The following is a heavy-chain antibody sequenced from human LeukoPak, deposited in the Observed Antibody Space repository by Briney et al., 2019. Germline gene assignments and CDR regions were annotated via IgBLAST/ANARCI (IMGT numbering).Heavy chain of an antibody. V-gene: IGHV2-70*11. CDR2: IDWDDDK. D-gene: IGHD3-22*01. J-gene: IGHJ4*02. CDR1: GFSLSTSGMC. Sequence: SGPTLVNPTQTLTLTCTFSGFSLSTSGMCVSWIRQPPGKALEWLARIDWDDDKYYSTSLKTRPTISKDTSKNQVVFTMTNMDPVDTATYYCARIGYYDSSGYYYDHFDYWGQGTLVTVSS. CDR3: ARIGYYDSSGYYYDHFDY.